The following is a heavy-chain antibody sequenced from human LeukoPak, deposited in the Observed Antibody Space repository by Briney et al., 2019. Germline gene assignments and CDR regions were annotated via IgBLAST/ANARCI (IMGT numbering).Heavy chain of an antibody. CDR2: SRNKANTYTT. CDR1: GFAFSDHY. Sequence: GGSLRLSCAASGFAFSDHYMDWVRQAPGKGLEWVGRSRNKANTYTTEYAASVKGRFTISRDESLNSLYLQMNSLKTEDTAVYYCTRDRSLSYFDYWGQGTLVTVSS. CDR3: TRDRSLSYFDY. D-gene: IGHD2-15*01. J-gene: IGHJ4*02. V-gene: IGHV3-72*01.